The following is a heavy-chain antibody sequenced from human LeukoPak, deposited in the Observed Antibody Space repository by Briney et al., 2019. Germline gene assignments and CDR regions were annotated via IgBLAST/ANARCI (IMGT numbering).Heavy chain of an antibody. CDR3: ARGGSYSFDY. Sequence: SQTLSLTSAISGDSVSSNNAAWNWIRQSPSRGLEWLGSTYYRSQWYNDYAASVISRITINPDTSRNQFSLQLNSVTPEDTALYYCARGGSYSFDYWGQGTLVTVSS. CDR2: TYYRSQWYN. CDR1: GDSVSSNNAA. V-gene: IGHV6-1*01. D-gene: IGHD1-26*01. J-gene: IGHJ4*02.